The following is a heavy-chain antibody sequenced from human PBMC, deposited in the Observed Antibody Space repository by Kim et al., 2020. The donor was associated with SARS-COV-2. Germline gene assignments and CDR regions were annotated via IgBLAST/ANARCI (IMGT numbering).Heavy chain of an antibody. J-gene: IGHJ4*02. CDR1: GFTFSNYW. V-gene: IGHV3-74*01. CDR2: ISKDGRTT. D-gene: IGHD1-1*01. Sequence: GGSLRLSCVVSGFTFSNYWMHWVRQGPGKRLVWVSRISKDGRTTNYADSVKGRFTISRDNARNTLYLQMNSLRAEDTALYYCARDLSWNQADYWGQGTLVTVSS. CDR3: ARDLSWNQADY.